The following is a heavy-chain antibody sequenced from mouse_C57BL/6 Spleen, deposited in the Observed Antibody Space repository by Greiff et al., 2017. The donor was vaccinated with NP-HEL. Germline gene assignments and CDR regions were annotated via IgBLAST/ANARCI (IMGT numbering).Heavy chain of an antibody. J-gene: IGHJ2*01. D-gene: IGHD1-1*01. Sequence: EVQLVESGGGLVKPGGSLKLSCAASGFTFSDYGMHWVRQAPEKGLEWVAYISSGSSTIYYADTVKGRFTISRDNAKNTLFLQMTSLRSEDTAMYYCARTFSTTVGDYFDYWGQGTTLTVSS. CDR2: ISSGSSTI. CDR3: ARTFSTTVGDYFDY. CDR1: GFTFSDYG. V-gene: IGHV5-17*01.